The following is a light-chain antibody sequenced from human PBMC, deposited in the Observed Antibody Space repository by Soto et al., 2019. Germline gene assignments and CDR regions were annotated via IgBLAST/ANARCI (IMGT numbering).Light chain of an antibody. CDR2: GAF. CDR3: QQYKNWPPLT. J-gene: IGKJ4*01. CDR1: QSVSYN. Sequence: EIVMTQSPATLSVSPGETATLSCRASQSVSYNLAWYQQNPGQGPRLLIYGAFTRATGIPARFSGSGSGTEFTHTVSSLQSEDFAVYYCQQYKNWPPLTFGGGTKVEIK. V-gene: IGKV3-15*01.